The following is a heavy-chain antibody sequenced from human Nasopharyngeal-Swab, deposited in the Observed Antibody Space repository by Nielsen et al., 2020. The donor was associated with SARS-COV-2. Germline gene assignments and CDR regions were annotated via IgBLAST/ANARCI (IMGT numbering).Heavy chain of an antibody. CDR3: AKETDSSFDY. Sequence: GGSLRLSCSASGFTFSSYAMHWVRQAPGKGLEYVSAISSNGGSTYYADSVKGRFTISRDNSKNTLYLQMSSLRAEDTAVYYCAKETDSSFDYWGQGTLVTVSS. V-gene: IGHV3-64D*06. CDR2: ISSNGGST. J-gene: IGHJ4*02. CDR1: GFTFSSYA. D-gene: IGHD3-22*01.